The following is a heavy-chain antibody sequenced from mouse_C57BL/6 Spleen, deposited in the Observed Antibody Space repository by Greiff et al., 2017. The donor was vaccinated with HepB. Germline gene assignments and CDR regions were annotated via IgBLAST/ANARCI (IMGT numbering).Heavy chain of an antibody. CDR1: GYTFTSYW. J-gene: IGHJ1*03. V-gene: IGHV1-5*01. CDR3: TRVPITTVVAKGWYFDV. CDR2: IYPGNSDT. D-gene: IGHD1-1*01. Sequence: EVQLQQSGTVLARPGASVKMSCKTSGYTFTSYWMHWVKQRPGQGLEWIGAIYPGNSDTSYNQKFKGKAKLTAVTSASTAYMELSSLTNEDSAVYYCTRVPITTVVAKGWYFDVWGTRTTVTVSS.